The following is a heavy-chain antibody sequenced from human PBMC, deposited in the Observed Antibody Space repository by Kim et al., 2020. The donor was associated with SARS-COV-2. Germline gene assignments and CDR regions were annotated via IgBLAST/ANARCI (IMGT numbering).Heavy chain of an antibody. J-gene: IGHJ2*01. Sequence: GGSLRLSCAASGFTFSSYAMSWVRQAPGKGLEWVSSISSSSSYTYYADSVKGRFTISRDNAKNSLYLQMNSLRAEDTAVYYCARVGERLECLYYWDF. V-gene: IGHV3-21*04. CDR1: GFTFSSYA. CDR2: ISSSSSYT. CDR3: ARVGERLECLYYWDF. D-gene: IGHD3-3*01.